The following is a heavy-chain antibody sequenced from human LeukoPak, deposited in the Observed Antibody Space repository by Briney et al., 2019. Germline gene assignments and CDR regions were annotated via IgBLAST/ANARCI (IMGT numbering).Heavy chain of an antibody. V-gene: IGHV3-23*01. D-gene: IGHD3-9*01. CDR1: GFTFSSYA. CDR2: ISGSGGST. CDR3: ALTINYDTLTGYYNVEAFDI. J-gene: IGHJ3*02. Sequence: GGSLRLSCAASGFTFSSYAMSWVRQAPGKGLEWVSAISGSGGSTYYADSVKGRFTISRDNSKNTLYLQMNSLRAEDTAVYYCALTINYDTLTGYYNVEAFDIWGQGTMVTVSS.